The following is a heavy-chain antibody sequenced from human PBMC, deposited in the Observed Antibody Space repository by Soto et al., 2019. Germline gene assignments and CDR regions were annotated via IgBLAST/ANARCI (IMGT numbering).Heavy chain of an antibody. CDR1: GYNFADYW. CDR2: IYPDDSDI. J-gene: IGHJ4*02. Sequence: PEECLTISCQGSGYNFADYWIAWVLHMPGKGLESMGIIYPDDSDIRYSPSFQGQVTISADRSVSTAYLQWSSLEASDTAMYYCARTSIAGIRGFFDYWGQGTMVTVSS. CDR3: ARTSIAGIRGFFDY. V-gene: IGHV5-51*01. D-gene: IGHD2-21*01.